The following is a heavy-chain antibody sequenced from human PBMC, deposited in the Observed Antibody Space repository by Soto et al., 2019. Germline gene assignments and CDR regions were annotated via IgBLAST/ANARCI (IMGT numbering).Heavy chain of an antibody. CDR2: ICSGGSS. J-gene: IGHJ4*02. D-gene: IGHD3-16*01. CDR3: EKGRERRGGWDY. CDR1: GFTVSSSH. V-gene: IGHV3-53*01. Sequence: GGSLRLSCTTSGFTVSSSHMTWVRQAPGKGLEWVSVICSGGSSYYAVSVQGRFTISRDNSKNTVYLQMNSLRAGDTALYYCEKGRERRGGWDYWGQGTLVTVSS.